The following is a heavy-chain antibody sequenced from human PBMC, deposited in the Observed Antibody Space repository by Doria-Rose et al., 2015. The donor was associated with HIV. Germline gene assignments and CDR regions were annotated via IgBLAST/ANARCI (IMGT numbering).Heavy chain of an antibody. CDR2: IFSDDER. CDR3: ARIKSGRWYHKYYFDF. Sequence: QESGPVPVKPTETLTLTCTVSGVSLSSPGMGVSWIRQPPGKALEWLANIFSDDERSYQTSLKSRLTISRGTSKSQVVLTMTDMDPVDTATYYCARIKSGRWYHKYYFDFWDQGTLVIVSA. D-gene: IGHD6-13*01. V-gene: IGHV2-26*01. J-gene: IGHJ4*02. CDR1: GVSLSSPGMG.